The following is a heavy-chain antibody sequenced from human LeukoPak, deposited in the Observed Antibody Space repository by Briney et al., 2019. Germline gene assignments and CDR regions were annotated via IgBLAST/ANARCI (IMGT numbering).Heavy chain of an antibody. CDR3: ARGSHICSSTSCYTRWFDP. V-gene: IGHV4-61*05. D-gene: IGHD2-2*02. CDR2: IYYSGST. Sequence: PSETLSLTCTVSGGSISSSSYYWGWIRQPPGKGLEWIGYIYYSGSTNYNPSLKSRVTISVDTSKNQFSLKLSSVTAADTAVYYCARGSHICSSTSCYTRWFDPWGQGTLVTVSS. CDR1: GGSISSSSYY. J-gene: IGHJ5*02.